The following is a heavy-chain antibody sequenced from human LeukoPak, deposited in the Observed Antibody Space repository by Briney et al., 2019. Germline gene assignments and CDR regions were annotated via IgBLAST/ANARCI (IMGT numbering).Heavy chain of an antibody. J-gene: IGHJ4*02. CDR2: IYYSGST. D-gene: IGHD3-10*01. Sequence: PSETLSLTCTVSGGSISGYYWSWIRQPPGKGLEWIGYIYYSGSTNYNPSLKSRVTISVDTSKNQFSLKLSSVTAADTAVYYCARSIRGVNFDYWGQGTLVTVSS. V-gene: IGHV4-59*08. CDR3: ARSIRGVNFDY. CDR1: GGSISGYY.